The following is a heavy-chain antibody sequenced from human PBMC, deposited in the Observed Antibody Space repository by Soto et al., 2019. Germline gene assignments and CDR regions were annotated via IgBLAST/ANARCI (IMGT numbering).Heavy chain of an antibody. V-gene: IGHV4-30-4*08. CDR3: ARDLWVEPELYYYGMDV. CDR1: GYSISSGYY. J-gene: IGHJ6*02. Sequence: PSETLSLTCAVSGYSISSGYYWGWIRQTPGKGLEWIGHIFYSGTTYYNPSLKSRLTISVDTSKNHFSLRLTSVTAADTAVYYCARDLWVEPELYYYGMDVWGQGTTVTVSS. CDR2: IFYSGTT. D-gene: IGHD1-1*01.